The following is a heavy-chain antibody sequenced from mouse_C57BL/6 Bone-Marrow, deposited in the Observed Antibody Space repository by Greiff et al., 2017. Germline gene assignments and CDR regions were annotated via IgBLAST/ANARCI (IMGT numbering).Heavy chain of an antibody. CDR2: FDPNSGGT. D-gene: IGHD2-1*01. V-gene: IGHV1-72*01. CDR3: ARAQYYGNCELAY. J-gene: IGHJ3*01. Sequence: VQLQQPGAELVKPGASVKLSCKASGYTFTSYWMHWVKQRPGRGLEWIGRFDPNSGGTKYNEKFKSKATVTVDKSSSTAYMQLSSLTSEDYAVYYCARAQYYGNCELAYWGRGTVVTVTA. CDR1: GYTFTSYW.